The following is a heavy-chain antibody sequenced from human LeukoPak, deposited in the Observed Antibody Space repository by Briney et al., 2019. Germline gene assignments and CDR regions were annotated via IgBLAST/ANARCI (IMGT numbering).Heavy chain of an antibody. CDR1: GYTFTSYD. J-gene: IGHJ6*02. V-gene: IGHV1-8*01. Sequence: GASVKVSCKASGYTFTSYDINWVRQATGQGLEWMGWMNPNSGNTGYAQKFQGRVTMTRNTSISTAYMELSSLRSQDTAVCYCARFPVDITMIVVVMGMDVWGQGTTVTVSS. CDR2: MNPNSGNT. D-gene: IGHD3-22*01. CDR3: ARFPVDITMIVVVMGMDV.